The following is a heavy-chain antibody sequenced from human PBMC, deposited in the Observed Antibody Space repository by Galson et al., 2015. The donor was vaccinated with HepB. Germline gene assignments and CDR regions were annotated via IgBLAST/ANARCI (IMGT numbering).Heavy chain of an antibody. Sequence: LRLSCAASGFPFSSYSMNWVRQAPGKGLEWVSYISSSSSTIYYADSVKGRFTISRDNAKNSLYLQMNSLRAEDTAVYYCARVLSVGWFDPWGQGTLVTVSS. CDR2: ISSSSSTI. V-gene: IGHV3-48*01. CDR3: ARVLSVGWFDP. CDR1: GFPFSSYS. J-gene: IGHJ5*02.